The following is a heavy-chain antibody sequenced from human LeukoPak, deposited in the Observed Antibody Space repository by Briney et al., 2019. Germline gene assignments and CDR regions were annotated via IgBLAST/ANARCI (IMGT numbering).Heavy chain of an antibody. V-gene: IGHV1-18*01. J-gene: IGHJ4*02. CDR1: GYTFTIYG. CDR3: ARGRSSAGY. D-gene: IGHD6-19*01. CDR2: ISAYNGNT. Sequence: ASVTVSFKASGYTFTIYGISWVRQAPGQGLEWMGWISAYNGNTNYAQKLQGRVTITTDTSTSTAYMELKSLRSDDTAVYYCARGRSSAGYWGQGTLVTVSS.